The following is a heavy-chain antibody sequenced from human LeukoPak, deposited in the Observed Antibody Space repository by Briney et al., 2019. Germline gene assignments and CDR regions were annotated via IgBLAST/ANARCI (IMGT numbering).Heavy chain of an antibody. D-gene: IGHD3-10*01. Sequence: GGSLRLSCAASGFTFSSYAMSWVRQAPGKGLEWVSGISGSGGYTYYADSVKGRFTFSRDNPKSTLYLEMSSLRAEDTAVYYCARMVRGLYIDYWGQGTLVTVSS. J-gene: IGHJ4*02. V-gene: IGHV3-23*01. CDR3: ARMVRGLYIDY. CDR1: GFTFSSYA. CDR2: ISGSGGYT.